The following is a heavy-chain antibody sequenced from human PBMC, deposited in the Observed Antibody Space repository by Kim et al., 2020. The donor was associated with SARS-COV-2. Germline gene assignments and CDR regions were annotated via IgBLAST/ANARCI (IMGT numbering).Heavy chain of an antibody. V-gene: IGHV3-23*01. D-gene: IGHD6-6*01. CDR3: AKDLAQLVPGPNWFDP. Sequence: GGSLRLSCAASGFTFSSYAMSWVRQAPGKGLEWVSAISGSGGSTYYADSVKGRFTISRDNSKNTLYLQMNSLRAEDTAVYYCAKDLAQLVPGPNWFDPWGQGTLVTVSS. J-gene: IGHJ5*02. CDR2: ISGSGGST. CDR1: GFTFSSYA.